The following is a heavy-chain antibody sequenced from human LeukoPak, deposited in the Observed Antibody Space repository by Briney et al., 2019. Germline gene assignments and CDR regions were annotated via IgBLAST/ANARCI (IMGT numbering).Heavy chain of an antibody. CDR1: GFTFRSYG. J-gene: IGHJ1*01. D-gene: IGHD6-13*01. Sequence: GGSLRLSCVASGFTFRSYGMNWVRQAPGKGLEWVSYISSSSSTIYYADSVKGRFTISRDNSKNTLYLQMNSLRAEDTAVYYCARGEYSSSWYWYFQHWGQGTLVTVSS. CDR2: ISSSSSTI. V-gene: IGHV3-48*01. CDR3: ARGEYSSSWYWYFQH.